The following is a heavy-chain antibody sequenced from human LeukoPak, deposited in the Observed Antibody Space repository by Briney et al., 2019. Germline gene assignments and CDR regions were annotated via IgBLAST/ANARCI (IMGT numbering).Heavy chain of an antibody. CDR1: GYTFTGYY. J-gene: IGHJ4*02. V-gene: IGHV1-2*02. Sequence: GVSVKVSCKASGYTFTGYYMHWVRQAPGQGLEWMGWINPNSGGTNYAQKFQGRVTMTRDTSISTAYMELSRLRSDDTAVYYCARGSPSSSGRYGDYWGQGTLVTVSS. CDR3: ARGSPSSSGRYGDY. CDR2: INPNSGGT. D-gene: IGHD6-19*01.